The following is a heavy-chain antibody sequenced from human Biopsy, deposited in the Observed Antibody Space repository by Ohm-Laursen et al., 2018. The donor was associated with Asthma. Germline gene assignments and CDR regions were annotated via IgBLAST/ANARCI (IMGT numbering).Heavy chain of an antibody. V-gene: IGHV2-70*04. CDR2: IDWEDDT. CDR1: GLSVSTRGMS. D-gene: IGHD1-1*01. J-gene: IGHJ4*02. Sequence: TQTLTLTCSCSGLSVSTRGMSVSWIRQPPGKALEWLARIDWEDDTFYSTPLRTRLTISKDTSKNQVVLTMTNMDPVDTAIYFCGRHNDYWGQGILVTVSS. CDR3: GRHNDY.